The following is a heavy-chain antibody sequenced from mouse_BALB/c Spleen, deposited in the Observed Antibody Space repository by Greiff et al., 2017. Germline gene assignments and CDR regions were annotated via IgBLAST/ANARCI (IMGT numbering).Heavy chain of an antibody. Sequence: VQRVESGAELVRPGVSVKISCKGSGYTFTDYAMHWVKQSHAKSLEWIGVISTYYGDASYNQKFKGKATMTVDKSSSTAYMELARLTSEDSAIYYCARGNYDQVFAYWGQGTLVTVSA. CDR1: GYTFTDYA. CDR3: ARGNYDQVFAY. J-gene: IGHJ3*01. CDR2: ISTYYGDA. V-gene: IGHV1S137*01. D-gene: IGHD2-4*01.